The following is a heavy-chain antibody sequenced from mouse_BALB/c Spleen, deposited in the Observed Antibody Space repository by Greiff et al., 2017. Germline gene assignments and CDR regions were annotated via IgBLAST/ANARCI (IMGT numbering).Heavy chain of an antibody. D-gene: IGHD1-2*01. V-gene: IGHV1S29*02. J-gene: IGHJ3*01. CDR3: GTLPGWFAY. CDR1: GYTFTDYN. Sequence: EVQLQQSGPELVKPGASVKISCKASGYTFTDYNMHWVKQSHGKSLEWIGYIYPYNGGTGYNQKFKSKATLTVDNSSRTAYMELRSLTSEDSAVYYCGTLPGWFAYWGQGTLVTVSA. CDR2: IYPYNGGT.